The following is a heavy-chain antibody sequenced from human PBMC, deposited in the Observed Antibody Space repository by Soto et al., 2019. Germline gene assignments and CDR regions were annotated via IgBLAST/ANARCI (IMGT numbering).Heavy chain of an antibody. Sequence: GESLKISCAASGFTFSSYWMSWVRQAPGKGLEWVANIKQDGSEKYYVDSVKGRFTISRDNAKNSLYLQMNSLRAEDTAVYYCARDPIAAAGTHFDYWGQGTLVTVSS. D-gene: IGHD6-13*01. V-gene: IGHV3-7*01. J-gene: IGHJ4*02. CDR3: ARDPIAAAGTHFDY. CDR2: IKQDGSEK. CDR1: GFTFSSYW.